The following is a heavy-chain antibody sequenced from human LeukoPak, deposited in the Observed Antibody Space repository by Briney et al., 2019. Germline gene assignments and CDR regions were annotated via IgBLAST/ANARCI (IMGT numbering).Heavy chain of an antibody. CDR2: IYYSGST. V-gene: IGHV4-39*07. CDR1: GGSISSSSYY. D-gene: IGHD6-13*01. J-gene: IGHJ4*02. CDR3: ARSPRPPPGYSSSWSGQFDY. Sequence: SETLSLTCTVSGGSISSSSYYWGWIRQPPGKGLEWIGSIYYSGSTYYNPSLKSRVTISVDTSKNQFSLKLSSVTAADTAVYYCARSPRPPPGYSSSWSGQFDYWGQGTLVTVSS.